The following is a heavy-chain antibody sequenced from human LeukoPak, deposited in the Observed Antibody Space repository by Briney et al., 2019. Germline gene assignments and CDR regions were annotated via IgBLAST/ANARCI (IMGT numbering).Heavy chain of an antibody. CDR2: IYYRGTA. V-gene: IGHV4-59*01. Sequence: SETLSLTCTVSGGSIGTYYWSWIRQPPGTGLEWIGYIYYRGTANYNPSLKSRVSISVDTSKNQFSLKLSSVTAADTAIYYCARVFNWNGGYFFDYWGQGTLVTVSS. CDR3: ARVFNWNGGYFFDY. D-gene: IGHD1-1*01. J-gene: IGHJ4*02. CDR1: GGSIGTYY.